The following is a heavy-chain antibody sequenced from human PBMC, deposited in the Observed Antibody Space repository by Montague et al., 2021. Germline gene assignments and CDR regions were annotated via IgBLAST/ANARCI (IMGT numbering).Heavy chain of an antibody. D-gene: IGHD3-10*01. Sequence: SETLSLTCTVSSGSIFHAHWSWVWQRPGKGLEWLGTMFYGDTTSNNPSLKSRVTMSIDTSTNQFSLKLRFVTAADTAVYYCAKLDYFVSGASYKGFDPWGQGILVTVSS. CDR3: AKLDYFVSGASYKGFDP. J-gene: IGHJ5*02. V-gene: IGHV4-59*08. CDR2: MFYGDTT. CDR1: SGSIFHAH.